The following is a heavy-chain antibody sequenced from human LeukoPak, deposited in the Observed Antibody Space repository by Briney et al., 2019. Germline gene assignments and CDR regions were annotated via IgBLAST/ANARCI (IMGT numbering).Heavy chain of an antibody. CDR1: GFTFSSYS. Sequence: GGSLRLSCVASGFTFSSYSMNWVRQAPGEGLEWVSSISSGSTYIYYADSVKGRFTISRDNAKNSLYLQMNSLRAEDTAVYYCVRDGQSTSYDYWGQGTLVTVSS. V-gene: IGHV3-21*01. J-gene: IGHJ4*02. CDR3: VRDGQSTSYDY. D-gene: IGHD6-6*01. CDR2: ISSGSTYI.